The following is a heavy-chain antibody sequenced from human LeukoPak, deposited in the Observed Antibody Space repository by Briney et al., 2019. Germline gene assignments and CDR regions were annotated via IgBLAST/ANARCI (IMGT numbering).Heavy chain of an antibody. J-gene: IGHJ6*02. D-gene: IGHD6-19*01. CDR3: AKDKRRLAVAAGGMDV. CDR1: GFTFDDYA. V-gene: IGHV3-9*01. CDR2: ISWNSGSI. Sequence: GRSLRLSCAASGFTFDDYAMHWVRQAPGKGLEWVSGISWNSGSIGYADSVKGRFTISRDNAKNSLYLQMNSLRAEDTALYYCAKDKRRLAVAAGGMDVWGQGTTVTVSS.